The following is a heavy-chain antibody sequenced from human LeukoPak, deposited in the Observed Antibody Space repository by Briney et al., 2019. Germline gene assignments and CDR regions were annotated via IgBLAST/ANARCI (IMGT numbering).Heavy chain of an antibody. Sequence: GGSLRLSCAASGFTFSSYWVHWVRQAPGKGLVWVSRINSDGSSTSYADSVKGRFTISRDNAKNTLYLQMNSLRAEDTAVYYCARDGLLVASDSSGYPDRWGQGTLVTVSS. CDR2: INSDGSST. CDR1: GFTFSSYW. CDR3: ARDGLLVASDSSGYPDR. D-gene: IGHD3-22*01. J-gene: IGHJ4*02. V-gene: IGHV3-74*01.